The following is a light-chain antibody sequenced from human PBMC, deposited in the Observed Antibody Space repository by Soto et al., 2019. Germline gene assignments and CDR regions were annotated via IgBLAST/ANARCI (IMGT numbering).Light chain of an antibody. J-gene: IGLJ1*01. Sequence: QSVLTQPPSVSGAPGQRVTISCTGSSSNIGAGYDVHWYQQLPGAAPKLLIYANTNRPAGVPDRFSGSKSGTSASLAITGLQAEDEADYYCQYYENSPSGYAFGSGTKVTVL. CDR1: SSNIGAGYD. CDR2: ANT. V-gene: IGLV1-40*01. CDR3: QYYENSPSGYA.